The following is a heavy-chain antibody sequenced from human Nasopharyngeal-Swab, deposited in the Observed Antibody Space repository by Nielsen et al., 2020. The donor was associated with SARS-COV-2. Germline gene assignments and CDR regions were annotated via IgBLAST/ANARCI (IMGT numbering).Heavy chain of an antibody. CDR2: IYYSGST. V-gene: IGHV4-31*03. J-gene: IGHJ4*01. CDR3: ARVASSIRWYFDY. CDR1: GGSISSGGYY. D-gene: IGHD6-13*01. Sequence: SETLSLTCTVSGGSISSGGYYWSWIRQHPGKGLEWIGYIYYSGSTYYNPSLKSRVTISVDTSKNQFSLKVSSVTAADTAVYYCARVASSIRWYFDYWGHGTLVTVSS.